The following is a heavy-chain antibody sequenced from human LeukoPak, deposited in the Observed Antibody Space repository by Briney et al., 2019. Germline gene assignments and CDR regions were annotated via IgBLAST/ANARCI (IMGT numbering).Heavy chain of an antibody. V-gene: IGHV3-23*01. Sequence: GGSLRLSCAASGFTFSSYAMSWVRQAPGKGLEWVSAVSGSGGSTYYADSVKGRFTISRDNSKNTLYLQMNSLRAEGTAVYYCAKGSGYDPFDYWGQGTLVTVSS. J-gene: IGHJ4*02. CDR2: VSGSGGST. D-gene: IGHD5-12*01. CDR1: GFTFSSYA. CDR3: AKGSGYDPFDY.